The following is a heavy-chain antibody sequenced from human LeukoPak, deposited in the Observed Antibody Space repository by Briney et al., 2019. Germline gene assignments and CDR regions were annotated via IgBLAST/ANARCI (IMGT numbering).Heavy chain of an antibody. D-gene: IGHD4-23*01. CDR1: GGSISSYY. Sequence: SETLSLTCTVSGGSISSYYWSWIRQPPGKGLEWIGYIHYSGSTNYNPSLKSRVTISVDTSKNQFSLKLTSVTAADAAVYYCARELGATVVNYGMDVWGLGTTVTVSS. V-gene: IGHV4-59*01. J-gene: IGHJ6*02. CDR3: ARELGATVVNYGMDV. CDR2: IHYSGST.